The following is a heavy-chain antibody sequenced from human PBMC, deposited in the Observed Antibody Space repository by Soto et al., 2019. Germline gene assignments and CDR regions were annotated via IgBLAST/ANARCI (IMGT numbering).Heavy chain of an antibody. Sequence: SETLSLTCAVYGVSFSGYYWIWIRQPPGKGLEWIGEINHSGSTNYNPSLKSRVTISVDTSKNQFSLKLSSVTAADTAVYYCARGYYYDSSGPLYWGQGTLVTVSS. CDR1: GVSFSGYY. V-gene: IGHV4-34*01. D-gene: IGHD3-22*01. J-gene: IGHJ4*02. CDR3: ARGYYYDSSGPLY. CDR2: INHSGST.